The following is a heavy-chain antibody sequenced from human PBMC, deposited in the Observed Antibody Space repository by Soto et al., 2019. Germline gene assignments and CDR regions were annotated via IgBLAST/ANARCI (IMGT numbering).Heavy chain of an antibody. CDR3: AKDGGGYCSGGSCYAPREIASPWYFDL. CDR2: ISGSGGST. D-gene: IGHD2-15*01. J-gene: IGHJ2*01. V-gene: IGHV3-23*01. Sequence: PGGSLRLSCAASGFTFSSYAMSWVRQAPGKGLEWVSAISGSGGSTYYADSVKGRFTISRDNSKNTLYLQMNSLRAEDTAVYYCAKDGGGYCSGGSCYAPREIASPWYFDLWGRGTLVTVSS. CDR1: GFTFSSYA.